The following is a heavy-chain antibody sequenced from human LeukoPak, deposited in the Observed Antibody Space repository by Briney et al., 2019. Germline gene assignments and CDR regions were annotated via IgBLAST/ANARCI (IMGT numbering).Heavy chain of an antibody. V-gene: IGHV4-34*01. Sequence: AETLSLTCAVYGGSFRGYYWSWIRQPPGKGLEWIGEINHSGSTNYNPSLKSRVTISLDTSTKKFSLKLNSVTAADTAVYYCASTERCSTTCPLDYWGQGTLVTVSS. CDR3: ASTERCSTTCPLDY. CDR2: INHSGST. CDR1: GGSFRGYY. D-gene: IGHD2-2*01. J-gene: IGHJ4*02.